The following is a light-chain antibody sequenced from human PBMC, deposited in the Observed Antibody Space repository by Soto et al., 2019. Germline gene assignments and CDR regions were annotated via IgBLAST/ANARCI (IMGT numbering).Light chain of an antibody. Sequence: QSVLTQPPSASETPGQRVTISRSGSSSNIGSNYVYWHQHLPGTAPRPLIYKNDQRPSGGPDRFSGSKSGTSASLAISGLRPEDESDYYCVTWDDRLSAGVFGGGTQLTVL. CDR2: KND. J-gene: IGLJ3*02. CDR1: SSNIGSNY. CDR3: VTWDDRLSAGV. V-gene: IGLV1-47*01.